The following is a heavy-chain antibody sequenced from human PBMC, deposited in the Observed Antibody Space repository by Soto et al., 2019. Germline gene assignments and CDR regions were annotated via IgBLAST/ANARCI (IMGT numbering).Heavy chain of an antibody. CDR3: ARVPKGDQYYYDSSGYYYALFDY. Sequence: SETLSLTCTVSGGSISSGDYYWSWIRQPPGKGLGWIGYIYYSGSTYYNPSLKSRVTISVDTSKNQFSLKLSSVTAADTAVYYCARVPKGDQYYYDSSGYYYALFDYWGQGTLVTVSS. CDR2: IYYSGST. V-gene: IGHV4-30-4*01. CDR1: GGSISSGDYY. J-gene: IGHJ4*02. D-gene: IGHD3-22*01.